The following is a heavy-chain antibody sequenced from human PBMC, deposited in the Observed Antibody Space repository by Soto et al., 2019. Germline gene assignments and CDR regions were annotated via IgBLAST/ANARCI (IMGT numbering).Heavy chain of an antibody. CDR1: GFTFSDYS. D-gene: IGHD5-18*01. CDR2: ISSTSRNI. Sequence: GGSLRLSCAASGFTFSDYSMNWVRQAPGKGLEWVSYISSTSRNIYNADSVKGRFTISRDNAENSLYLQMNSLRAEDTAVYYCARDSKTAIQLFDYWGQGTLVTVSS. V-gene: IGHV3-48*01. CDR3: ARDSKTAIQLFDY. J-gene: IGHJ4*02.